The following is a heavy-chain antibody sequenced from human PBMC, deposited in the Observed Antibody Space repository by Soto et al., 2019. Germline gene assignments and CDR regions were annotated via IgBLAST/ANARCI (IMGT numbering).Heavy chain of an antibody. CDR2: IWYDESKK. CDR3: ARGDVVVTAQGDPYNWFDP. Sequence: QVQLVESGGGVVQPGRSLRLSCAASGFTFSSYGMHWVRQAPGKGLEWVALIWYDESKKYYADSVKGRFTISRDTSKNTLYLQINTLRAEDTAVYYCARGDVVVTAQGDPYNWFDPWGQGTLVTVSS. CDR1: GFTFSSYG. V-gene: IGHV3-33*01. D-gene: IGHD2-21*02. J-gene: IGHJ5*02.